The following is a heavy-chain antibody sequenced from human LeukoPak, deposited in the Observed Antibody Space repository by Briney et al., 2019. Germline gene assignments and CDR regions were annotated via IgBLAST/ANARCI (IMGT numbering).Heavy chain of an antibody. CDR1: GGSISSYY. CDR2: IYYSGSI. CDR3: ARDDSSGYDDAFDI. D-gene: IGHD3-22*01. J-gene: IGHJ3*02. V-gene: IGHV4-59*01. Sequence: PSETLSLTCTVSGGSISSYYWSWIRQPPGKGLEWIGYIYYSGSINYNPSLKSRVTISVDTSKNQFSLKLSSVTAADTAVYYCARDDSSGYDDAFDIWGQGTMVTVSS.